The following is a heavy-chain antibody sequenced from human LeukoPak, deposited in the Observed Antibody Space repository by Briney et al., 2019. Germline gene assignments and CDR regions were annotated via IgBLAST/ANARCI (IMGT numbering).Heavy chain of an antibody. CDR1: GYNFKTHA. CDR3: ARVRVSSQAKNWFDP. D-gene: IGHD6-13*01. CDR2: VSGYNGDT. J-gene: IGHJ5*02. Sequence: ASVKVSCQTSGYNFKTHAVSWVRQVPGQGLEWMGWVSGYNGDTSFAQKFQGRVTMTRDTSISTAYMELSRLRSDDTAVYYCARVRVSSQAKNWFDPWGQGTLVTVSS. V-gene: IGHV1-18*01.